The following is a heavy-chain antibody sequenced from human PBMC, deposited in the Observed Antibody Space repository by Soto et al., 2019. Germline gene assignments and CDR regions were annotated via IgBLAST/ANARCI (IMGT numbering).Heavy chain of an antibody. CDR3: ARDQPFTPYCTNGVCPRVYYYGMDV. CDR2: VYTSGST. V-gene: IGHV4-4*07. J-gene: IGHJ6*02. CDR1: GGSISSYY. D-gene: IGHD2-8*01. Sequence: PSETLSLTCTVSGGSISSYYWSWIRQPAGKGLEWIGRVYTSGSTNYNPALKSRVTMSVDTSKNQVPLKLSSGTAADTAVDYCARDQPFTPYCTNGVCPRVYYYGMDVWGQGTTVTVSS.